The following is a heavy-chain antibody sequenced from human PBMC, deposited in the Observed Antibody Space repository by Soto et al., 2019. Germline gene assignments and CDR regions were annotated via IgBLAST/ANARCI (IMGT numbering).Heavy chain of an antibody. V-gene: IGHV3-7*03. Sequence: GGSLRLSCAASGFTFSSYWMSWVRQAPGKGLEWVANIKQDGSEKYYVDSVKDRFTISRDNAKNSLYLQMNSLRAEDTAVYYCARDSCSSTSCSYYYYYGMDAWGQGTTVTVSS. D-gene: IGHD2-2*01. CDR2: IKQDGSEK. J-gene: IGHJ6*02. CDR3: ARDSCSSTSCSYYYYYGMDA. CDR1: GFTFSSYW.